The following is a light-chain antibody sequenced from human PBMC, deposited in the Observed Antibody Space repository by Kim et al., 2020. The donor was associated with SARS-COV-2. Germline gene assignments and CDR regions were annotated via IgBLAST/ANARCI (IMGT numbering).Light chain of an antibody. V-gene: IGKV3-11*01. CDR3: QQRGS. CDR2: GAS. J-gene: IGKJ5*01. Sequence: LVLTQSPATLSLSPGERATPSCRASQSVTNNLAWYQQKPGQAPRLLMYGASSRATGIPARFSGSGSGTDFTLTISSLEPEDFAIYYCQQRGSFGQGTRLEIK. CDR1: QSVTNN.